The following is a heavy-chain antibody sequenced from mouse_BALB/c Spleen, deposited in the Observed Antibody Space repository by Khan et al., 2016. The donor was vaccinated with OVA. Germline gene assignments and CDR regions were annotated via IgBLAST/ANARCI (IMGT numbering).Heavy chain of an antibody. Sequence: IQLVQSGPELVKPGASVKMSCKASGYTFTSYVIHWVKQKPGQGLEWIGYIYPYNDDTKSNEKFKGKATLTSDQSSSTAYMELRSLTSEDSAVYSCARNYRYDVYFDYWGQGTTLTVSS. V-gene: IGHV1S136*01. D-gene: IGHD2-14*01. J-gene: IGHJ2*01. CDR2: IYPYNDDT. CDR3: ARNYRYDVYFDY. CDR1: GYTFTSYV.